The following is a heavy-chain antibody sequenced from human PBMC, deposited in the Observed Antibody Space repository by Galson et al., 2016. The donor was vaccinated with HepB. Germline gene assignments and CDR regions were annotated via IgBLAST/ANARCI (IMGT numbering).Heavy chain of an antibody. CDR1: GSSFTSYW. Sequence: QSGAEVTKPGESLKISCKASGSSFTSYWIGWVRQMPGKGLEWMGIFYPGDSDTTYSPSFQGQVTISADKSISTAYLQWSSLKASDTAMYYCARRSRRGYDSYDFDYWGQGTLVTGAS. V-gene: IGHV5-51*01. J-gene: IGHJ4*02. CDR3: ARRSRRGYDSYDFDY. D-gene: IGHD5-12*01. CDR2: FYPGDSDT.